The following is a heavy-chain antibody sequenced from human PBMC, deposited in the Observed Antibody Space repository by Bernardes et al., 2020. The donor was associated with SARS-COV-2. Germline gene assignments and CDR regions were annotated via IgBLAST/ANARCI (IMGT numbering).Heavy chain of an antibody. V-gene: IGHV1-18*01. CDR3: ARAEGTTVTTPPYYYYGMDG. J-gene: IGHJ6*02. CDR2: ISAYNGNT. D-gene: IGHD4-17*01. Sequence: ASVKVSCKASGYTFTSYGIIWVRQAPGQGLEWMGWISAYNGNTNYAQKLQGRVTMTTDTSTSTAYMELRSLRSDDTAVYYCARAEGTTVTTPPYYYYGMDGWGQGTTGTVSS. CDR1: GYTFTSYG.